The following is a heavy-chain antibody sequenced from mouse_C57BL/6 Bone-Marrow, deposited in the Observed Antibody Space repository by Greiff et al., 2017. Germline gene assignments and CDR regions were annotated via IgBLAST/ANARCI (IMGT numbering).Heavy chain of an antibody. D-gene: IGHD2-3*01. CDR1: GFSLTSYG. V-gene: IGHV2-2*01. CDR3: ASPYDGYYDFAY. CDR2: IWSGGST. J-gene: IGHJ3*01. Sequence: QVQLQQSGPGLVQPSQSLSITCTVSGFSLTSYGVHWVRQSPGKGLEWLGVIWSGGSTDYNAAFISRLSISKDNSKSQVFFKMNSLQADDTAIYYCASPYDGYYDFAYWGQGSLVTVSA.